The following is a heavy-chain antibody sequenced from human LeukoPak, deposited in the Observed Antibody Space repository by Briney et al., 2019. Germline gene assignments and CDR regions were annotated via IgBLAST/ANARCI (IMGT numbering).Heavy chain of an antibody. V-gene: IGHV1-2*02. CDR2: INPNSGDT. J-gene: IGHJ4*02. CDR1: GYTFTGYY. D-gene: IGHD3-10*01. CDR3: ARQVDGTAYFDY. Sequence: ASVKASCKASGYTFTGYYMHWVRQAPGQGLEWMGWINPNSGDTKYAQKFQGRVTMTRDTSISTAYMELSRLRSDDTAVYYCARQVDGTAYFDYWGQGTLVTVSS.